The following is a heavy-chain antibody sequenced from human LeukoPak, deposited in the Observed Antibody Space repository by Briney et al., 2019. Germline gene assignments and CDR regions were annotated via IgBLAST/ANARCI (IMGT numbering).Heavy chain of an antibody. CDR2: IYSGGST. Sequence: GGSLRLSCAASGFTVSSNYMGWVRQAPGKGLEWVSVIYSGGSTYYADSVKGRFTISRDNSKNTLYLQMNSLRAEDTAVYYCARDGGGYCSSTSCSIAGMDVWGQGTTVTVSS. J-gene: IGHJ6*02. D-gene: IGHD2-2*01. CDR3: ARDGGGYCSSTSCSIAGMDV. V-gene: IGHV3-53*01. CDR1: GFTVSSNY.